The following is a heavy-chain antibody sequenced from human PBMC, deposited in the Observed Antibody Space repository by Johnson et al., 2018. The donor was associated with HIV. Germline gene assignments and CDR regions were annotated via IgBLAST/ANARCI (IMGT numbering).Heavy chain of an antibody. CDR2: IKQDGSEK. D-gene: IGHD5/OR15-5a*01. CDR3: ARAVYGGAFDI. CDR1: GFTFSSYW. J-gene: IGHJ3*02. Sequence: VQLVESGGGVVQPGRSLRLSCAASGFTFSSYWMSWVRQAPGKGLEWVANIKQDGSEKYYVDSVKGRFTISRDNAKNSLYLQMNSLRAEDTAVYYCARAVYGGAFDIWGQGTMVTVSS. V-gene: IGHV3-7*01.